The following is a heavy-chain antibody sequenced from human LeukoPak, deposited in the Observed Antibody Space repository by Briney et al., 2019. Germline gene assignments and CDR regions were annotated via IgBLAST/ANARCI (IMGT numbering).Heavy chain of an antibody. Sequence: SETLSLTCTVSGDSISSYYWSWIRQPPGKGLEWIGYIYYSGSTSYNPSLKSRVTISVDTSKNQFSLKLSSVTAADTAVYYCASRSREWDAFDIWGQGTMVTVSS. CDR2: IYYSGST. CDR1: GDSISSYY. J-gene: IGHJ3*02. CDR3: ASRSREWDAFDI. D-gene: IGHD2-8*01. V-gene: IGHV4-59*01.